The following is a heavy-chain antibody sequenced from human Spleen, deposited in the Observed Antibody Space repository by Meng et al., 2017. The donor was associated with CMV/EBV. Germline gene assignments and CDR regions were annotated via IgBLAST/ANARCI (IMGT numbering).Heavy chain of an antibody. D-gene: IGHD2-15*01. V-gene: IGHV4-59*01. Sequence: SETLSLTCAVYGGSFSGYYWSWIRQPPGKGLEWIGYIYYSGSTNYNPSLKSRVTISVDTSKNQFSLKLSSVTAADTAVYYCARFARSYCSGGSCYSGGDWFDPWGQGTLVTVSS. CDR2: IYYSGST. J-gene: IGHJ5*02. CDR1: GGSFSGYY. CDR3: ARFARSYCSGGSCYSGGDWFDP.